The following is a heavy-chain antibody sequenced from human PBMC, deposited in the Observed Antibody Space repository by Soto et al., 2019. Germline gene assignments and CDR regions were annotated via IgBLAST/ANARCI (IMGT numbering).Heavy chain of an antibody. CDR3: AKNGPYYDILTGYYSEGYYFDY. J-gene: IGHJ4*02. CDR2: ISGSGGST. D-gene: IGHD3-9*01. Sequence: GGSLRLSCAASGFTFSSYAMSWVRQAPGKGLEWVSAISGSGGSTYYADSVKGRFTISRDNSKNTLYLQMNSLRAEDTAVYYCAKNGPYYDILTGYYSEGYYFDYWGQGTLVTVSS. CDR1: GFTFSSYA. V-gene: IGHV3-23*01.